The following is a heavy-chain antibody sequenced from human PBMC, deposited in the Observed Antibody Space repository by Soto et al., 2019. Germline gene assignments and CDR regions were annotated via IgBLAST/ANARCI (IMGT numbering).Heavy chain of an antibody. CDR3: ARVSGYYLPDY. CDR2: INAGNGNT. Sequence: GASVKVSCKASGYTFTNYAMHWVRQAPGQRPEWMGWINAGNGNTKYSQKFQGRVTITRDTSASTAYMELSSLRSEDTAVYYCARVSGYYLPDYWGQGTLVTVSS. V-gene: IGHV1-3*01. J-gene: IGHJ4*02. CDR1: GYTFTNYA. D-gene: IGHD5-12*01.